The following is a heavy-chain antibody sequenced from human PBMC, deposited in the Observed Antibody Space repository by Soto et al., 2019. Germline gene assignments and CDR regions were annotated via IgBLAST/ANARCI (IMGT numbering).Heavy chain of an antibody. CDR3: NPVYYFDY. Sequence: PGESLKISCKGSGYSFTSYWIGWVRQMPGKGLEWMGIIYPGDSDTRYSPSFQGQVTISADKSISTAYLQMNSLKTEDTAVYYCNPVYYFDYWGQGTLVTVSS. CDR2: IYPGDSDT. V-gene: IGHV5-51*01. CDR1: GYSFTSYW. J-gene: IGHJ4*02.